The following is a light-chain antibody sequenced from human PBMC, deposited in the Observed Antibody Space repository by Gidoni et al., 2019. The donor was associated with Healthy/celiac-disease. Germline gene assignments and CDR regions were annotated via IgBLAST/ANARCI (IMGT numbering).Light chain of an antibody. CDR3: QQSYSTPPLT. Sequence: DIQMTQSPSSLSASVGDRVTITCRASQSISSYLNWYQQKPGKATKLLIYAASSLQSGVPSRCSASGSGTDFTLTISSLQPEDFATYYCQQSYSTPPLTFGGGTKVEIK. CDR1: QSISSY. CDR2: AAS. J-gene: IGKJ4*01. V-gene: IGKV1-39*01.